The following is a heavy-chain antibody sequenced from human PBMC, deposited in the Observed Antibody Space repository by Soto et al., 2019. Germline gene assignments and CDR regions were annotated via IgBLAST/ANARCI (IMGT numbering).Heavy chain of an antibody. J-gene: IGHJ5*02. CDR3: ARVWGGSNGFDP. V-gene: IGHV4-30-2*01. CDR2: IYHSGST. D-gene: IGHD3-16*01. Sequence: QLQLQESGSGLVKPSQTLSLTCAVSGGSISSGGYSWSWIRQPPGKGLEWIGYIYHSGSTYYNPSFKSRVSISVNRSKNQFSLKLSSVTAADTAVYYCARVWGGSNGFDPWGQGTLVTVSS. CDR1: GGSISSGGYS.